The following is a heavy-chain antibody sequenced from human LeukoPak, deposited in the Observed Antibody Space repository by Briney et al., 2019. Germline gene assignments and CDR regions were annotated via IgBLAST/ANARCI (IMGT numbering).Heavy chain of an antibody. D-gene: IGHD2-21*02. Sequence: ASVKVSCKTSGYTFTSCYMHWMRQAPGQGLEWMGMINPSAGSTRYAQKFQGRVTMTTDTSTSTVYMELSSLRSEDTAVYYCARGGCGDSAAPFDDWGQGTLVPVSS. CDR2: INPSAGST. CDR1: GYTFTSCY. J-gene: IGHJ4*02. V-gene: IGHV1-46*01. CDR3: ARGGCGDSAAPFDD.